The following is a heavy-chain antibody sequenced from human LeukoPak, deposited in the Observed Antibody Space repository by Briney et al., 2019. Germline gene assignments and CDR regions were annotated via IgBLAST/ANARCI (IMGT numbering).Heavy chain of an antibody. J-gene: IGHJ4*02. CDR2: IYTSGST. CDR1: GGSISSHY. Sequence: KPSETLSLTCTVSGGSISSHYWSWIRQPAGKGLEWIGRIYTSGSTNYNPSLKSRVTMSVNTSKNQFSPKLSTVTAADTAVYYCARDDFWSGYYDYWGQGTLVTVSS. D-gene: IGHD3-3*01. CDR3: ARDDFWSGYYDY. V-gene: IGHV4-4*07.